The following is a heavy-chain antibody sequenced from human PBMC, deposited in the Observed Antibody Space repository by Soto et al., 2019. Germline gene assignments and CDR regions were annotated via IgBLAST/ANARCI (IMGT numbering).Heavy chain of an antibody. D-gene: IGHD5-12*01. Sequence: PSETLSLTCTVSGASISSSYWSWIRQSPERGLEWIAYVYHTGATNYNPSLKSRVTISLDTSKGQFSLNLTSPTTADTAVYFCARGGNRYSNVASGVGGFDFWGQGSLVTVSS. CDR2: VYHTGAT. V-gene: IGHV4-59*01. CDR1: GASISSSY. CDR3: ARGGNRYSNVASGVGGFDF. J-gene: IGHJ4*02.